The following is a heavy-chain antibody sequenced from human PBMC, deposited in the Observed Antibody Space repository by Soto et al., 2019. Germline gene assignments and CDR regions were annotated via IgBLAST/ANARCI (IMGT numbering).Heavy chain of an antibody. CDR1: GGSISSSSYY. CDR2: IYYSGST. V-gene: IGHV4-30-4*01. D-gene: IGHD4-17*01. CDR3: ARDNGDYAFDY. Sequence: PSETLSLTCTVSGGSISSSSYYWSWIRQPPGKGLEWIGYIYYSGSTYYNPSLKSRVTISVDTSKNQFSLKLSSVTAADTAVYYCARDNGDYAFDYWGQGTLVTVSS. J-gene: IGHJ4*02.